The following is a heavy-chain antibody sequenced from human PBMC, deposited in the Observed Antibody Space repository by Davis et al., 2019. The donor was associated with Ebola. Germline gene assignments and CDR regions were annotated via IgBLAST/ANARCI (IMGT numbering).Heavy chain of an antibody. Sequence: GSLRLSCVASGFSPSSYGMHWVRQAPGKGLEWVAVMWSDGTTKYYADSVKGRFTISRDNAKNSLYLQMNSLRAEDTAVYYCAREEGGYCSSTSCYVFDYWGQGTLVTVSS. CDR1: GFSPSSYG. CDR3: AREEGGYCSSTSCYVFDY. V-gene: IGHV3-33*01. D-gene: IGHD2-2*01. J-gene: IGHJ4*02. CDR2: MWSDGTTK.